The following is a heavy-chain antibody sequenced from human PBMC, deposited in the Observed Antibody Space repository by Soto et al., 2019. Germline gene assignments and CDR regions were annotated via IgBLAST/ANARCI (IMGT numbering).Heavy chain of an antibody. J-gene: IGHJ5*02. CDR2: IYYSGST. V-gene: IGHV4-39*01. D-gene: IGHD3-3*01. CDR3: ASTIFPSSIWFDP. CDR1: DDSISSSHYY. Sequence: SENLSLTCTVSDDSISSSHYYGGWIRQPPGKGLEWIGNIYYSGSTYYNPSLKSRVTISIDTSKNQFSLKLNSATAADTAFYYCASTIFPSSIWFDPCGQGTLVP.